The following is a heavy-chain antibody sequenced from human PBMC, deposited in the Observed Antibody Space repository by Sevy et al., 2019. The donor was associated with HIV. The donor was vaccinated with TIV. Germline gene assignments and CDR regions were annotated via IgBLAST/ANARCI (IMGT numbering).Heavy chain of an antibody. V-gene: IGHV3-33*06. CDR2: IWYDGSNK. CDR1: GFAFSSYG. J-gene: IGHJ5*02. CDR3: AKAYGIAAAGTGEWFDP. D-gene: IGHD6-13*01. Sequence: GGSLRLSCAASGFAFSSYGMHWVSQAPGKGLEWVAVIWYDGSNKYYADSVKGRFTISRDNSKNTLYLQMNSLRAEDTAVYYCAKAYGIAAAGTGEWFDPWGQGTLVTVSS.